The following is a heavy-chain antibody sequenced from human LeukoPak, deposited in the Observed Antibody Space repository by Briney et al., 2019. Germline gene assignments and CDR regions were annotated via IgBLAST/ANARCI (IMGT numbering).Heavy chain of an antibody. V-gene: IGHV1-24*01. J-gene: IGHJ4*02. CDR1: GYTLTELS. D-gene: IGHD3-10*01. CDR2: FDPEDGET. CDR3: ATVPLEWNGLRRYYYGSGSRGALDY. Sequence: GASVKVSCKVSGYTLTELSMHWVRQAPGKGLEWMGGFDPEDGETIYAQKFQGRVTMTEDTSTDTAYMELSSLRSEGTAVYYCATVPLEWNGLRRYYYGSGSRGALDYWGQGTLVTVSS.